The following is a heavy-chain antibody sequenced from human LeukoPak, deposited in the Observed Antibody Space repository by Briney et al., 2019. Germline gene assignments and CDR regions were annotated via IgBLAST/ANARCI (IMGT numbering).Heavy chain of an antibody. CDR3: ARGGNFQR. CDR1: GGSFSGYY. D-gene: IGHD3-10*01. CDR2: INHSGST. V-gene: IGHV4-34*01. Sequence: TSETLSLTCAVYGGSFSGYYWSWIRQPPGKGLEWIGEINHSGSTNYNPSLKSRVTISVDTSKNQFSLKLSSVTAADTAVYYCARGGNFQRWGQGTLVTVSS. J-gene: IGHJ1*01.